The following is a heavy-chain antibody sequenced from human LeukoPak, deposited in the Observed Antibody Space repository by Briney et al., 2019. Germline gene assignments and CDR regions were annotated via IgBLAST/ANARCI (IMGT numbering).Heavy chain of an antibody. D-gene: IGHD2-15*01. CDR2: IYYSGST. J-gene: IGHJ5*02. CDR3: AAAATPDWFDP. CDR1: GGSISSYY. Sequence: PSETLSLTCTVSGGSISSYYWSWIRQPPGKGLEWIGYIYYSGSTNYNPSLKSRVTISVDTSKNQFSLKLSSVTAADTAVYYCAAAATPDWFDPWGQGTLVTVSS. V-gene: IGHV4-59*01.